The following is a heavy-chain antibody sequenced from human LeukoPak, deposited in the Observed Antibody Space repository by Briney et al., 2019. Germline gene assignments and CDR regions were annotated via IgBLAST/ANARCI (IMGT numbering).Heavy chain of an antibody. CDR3: ARAVWSSSLYFDY. CDR1: GGSISSYY. D-gene: IGHD6-6*01. CDR2: IYYSGST. J-gene: IGHJ4*02. Sequence: TASETLSLTCTVSGGSISSYYCSWIRQPPGKGLEWIGYIYYSGSTNYNPSLKSRVTISVDTSKNQFSLKLSSVTAADTAVYYCARAVWSSSLYFDYWGQGTLVTVSS. V-gene: IGHV4-59*01.